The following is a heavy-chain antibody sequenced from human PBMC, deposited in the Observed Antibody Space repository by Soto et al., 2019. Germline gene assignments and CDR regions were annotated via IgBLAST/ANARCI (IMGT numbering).Heavy chain of an antibody. CDR1: GGSISSGDYY. D-gene: IGHD3-22*01. CDR3: ATEPGLLYDRSGGVFDI. Sequence: PSETLSLTCTVSGGSISSGDYYWSWIRQPPGKGLEWIGYIYYSGSTYYNPSLKSRVTISVDTSKNQFSLKLSSVTAADTAVYYCATEPGLLYDRSGGVFDIGGQGTMVTVSS. J-gene: IGHJ3*02. V-gene: IGHV4-30-4*01. CDR2: IYYSGST.